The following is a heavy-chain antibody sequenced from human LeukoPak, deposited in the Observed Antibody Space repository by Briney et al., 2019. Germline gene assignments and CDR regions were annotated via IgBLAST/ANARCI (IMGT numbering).Heavy chain of an antibody. D-gene: IGHD4-23*01. J-gene: IGHJ4*02. CDR2: IRYDGSNK. V-gene: IGHV3-30*02. CDR3: AKAPDYGGKSFDY. CDR1: GFTFSSYG. Sequence: GGSLRPSCAASGFTFSSYGMHWVRQAPGKGLEWVAFIRYDGSNKYYADSVKGRFTISRDNSKNTLYLQMNSLRAEDTAVYYCAKAPDYGGKSFDYWGQGTLVTVSS.